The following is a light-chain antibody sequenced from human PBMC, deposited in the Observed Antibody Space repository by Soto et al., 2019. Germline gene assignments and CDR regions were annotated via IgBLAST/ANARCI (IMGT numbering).Light chain of an antibody. CDR2: GAS. CDR1: HSVSSN. CDR3: QQSNNWPPWT. V-gene: IGKV3-15*01. Sequence: EIVMTQSPATLSVSPGERATLSCSASHSVSSNLAWYQQKPGQAPRLLIYGASTRATGIPARFSGSGSGTEFTLTISSLQSEDFAVYYCQQSNNWPPWTFGQGTKVDIK. J-gene: IGKJ1*01.